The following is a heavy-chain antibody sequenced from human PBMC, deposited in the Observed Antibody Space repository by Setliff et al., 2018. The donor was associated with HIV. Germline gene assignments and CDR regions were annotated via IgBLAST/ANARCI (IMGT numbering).Heavy chain of an antibody. CDR2: ISAADGKK. Sequence: ASVKVSCKASGYTFSSYGISWVRQTPGQGLEWMGWISAADGKKYYAPKVHDRITLTVDISTTTAHLQLRSLRSDDTAMYFCAREVPSNTGSYYKKYWGQGTLVTVSS. V-gene: IGHV1-18*01. J-gene: IGHJ4*02. D-gene: IGHD3-10*01. CDR1: GYTFSSYG. CDR3: AREVPSNTGSYYKKY.